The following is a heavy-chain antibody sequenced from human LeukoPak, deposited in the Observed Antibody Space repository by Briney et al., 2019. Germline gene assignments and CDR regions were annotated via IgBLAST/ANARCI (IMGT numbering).Heavy chain of an antibody. J-gene: IGHJ6*04. CDR3: ARGRGYSYGYSDV. D-gene: IGHD5-18*01. Sequence: SETLSLTCAVYGGSFSGYYWSWIRQPPGKGLEWIGEINHSGSTNYNPSLKSRVTISVDTSKNQFSLKLSSVTAADTAVYYCARGRGYSYGYSDVWGKGTTVIVSS. V-gene: IGHV4-34*01. CDR2: INHSGST. CDR1: GGSFSGYY.